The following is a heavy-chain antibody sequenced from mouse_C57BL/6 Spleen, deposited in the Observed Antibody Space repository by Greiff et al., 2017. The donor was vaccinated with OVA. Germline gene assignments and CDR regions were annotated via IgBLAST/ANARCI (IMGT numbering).Heavy chain of an antibody. CDR3: AREGDYGNYPWFAY. D-gene: IGHD2-1*01. V-gene: IGHV3-1*01. Sequence: VQLQQSGPGMVKPSQSLSLTCTVTGYSITSGYDWHWIRHFPGNKLEWMGYLSYSGSTNYNPSLKSRISITHDTSKNHFLLKLNAVTTEDTATYDCAREGDYGNYPWFAYWGQGTLVTVSA. J-gene: IGHJ3*01. CDR1: GYSITSGYD. CDR2: LSYSGST.